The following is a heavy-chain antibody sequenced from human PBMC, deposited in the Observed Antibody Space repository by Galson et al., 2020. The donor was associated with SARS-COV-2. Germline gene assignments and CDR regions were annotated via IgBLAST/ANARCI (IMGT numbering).Heavy chain of an antibody. V-gene: IGHV1-3*01. CDR3: ARGDSYGSGTLLDY. CDR1: GYTFASYA. CDR2: INVGNGNR. Sequence: ASVKVSCKSSGYTFASYAVHWVRQAPGQRLEWMGSINVGNGNRKYSQNFQGRVTITRDTSARTSYMELSSLRSEDTAVYYCARGDSYGSGTLLDYRGQGTLVTVSS. D-gene: IGHD3-10*01. J-gene: IGHJ4*02.